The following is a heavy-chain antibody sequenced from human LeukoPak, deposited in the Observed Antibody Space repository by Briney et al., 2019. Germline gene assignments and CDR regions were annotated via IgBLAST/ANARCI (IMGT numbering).Heavy chain of an antibody. J-gene: IGHJ4*02. V-gene: IGHV1-18*01. D-gene: IGHD1-26*01. CDR1: GYTFTSYG. Sequence: ASVKVSCKASGYTFTSYGISWVRQAPGQGLEWVGWISAYNGNTNYAQKLQGRVTMTTDTSTSTAYMELRSLRSDDTAVYYCAREGSGIDQSYYFDYWGPGTLVTVSS. CDR3: AREGSGIDQSYYFDY. CDR2: ISAYNGNT.